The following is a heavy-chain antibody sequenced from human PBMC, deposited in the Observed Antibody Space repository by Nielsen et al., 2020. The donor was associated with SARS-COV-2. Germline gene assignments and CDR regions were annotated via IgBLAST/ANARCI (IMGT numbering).Heavy chain of an antibody. D-gene: IGHD5-12*01. CDR1: GFTFSSYW. V-gene: IGHV3-7*01. CDR3: ATIVDIVALAGYGMDV. CDR2: IKQDGSEK. J-gene: IGHJ6*02. Sequence: EGSLRLSCAASGFTFSSYWMSWVRQAPGKGLEWVANIKQDGSEKYYVDSVKGRFTISRDNAKNSLYLQMNSLRAEDTAVYYCATIVDIVALAGYGMDVWGQGTTVTVSS.